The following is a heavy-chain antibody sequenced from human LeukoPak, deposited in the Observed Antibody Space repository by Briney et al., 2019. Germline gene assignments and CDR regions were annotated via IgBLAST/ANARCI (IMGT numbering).Heavy chain of an antibody. D-gene: IGHD2-15*01. V-gene: IGHV4-59*01. Sequence: SETLSLTCTVSGGSISSYYWSWIRQPPGKGLEWIGYIYYSGSTNYNPSLKSRVTISVDTSKNQFSLKLSSVTAADTAVYYCALGYCSGGSCSDAFDIWGQGTMVTVSS. CDR1: GGSISSYY. CDR2: IYYSGST. CDR3: ALGYCSGGSCSDAFDI. J-gene: IGHJ3*02.